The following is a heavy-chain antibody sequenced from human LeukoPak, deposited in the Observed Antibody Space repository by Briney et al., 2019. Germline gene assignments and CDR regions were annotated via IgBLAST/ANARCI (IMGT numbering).Heavy chain of an antibody. Sequence: SVKVSCKASGGTFSSYAISWVRQAPGQGLEWMGGIIPIFGTANYAQKFQGRVTITADESTSTAYMELSSLRSEDTAVYYCYSGSYYVADFDYWAREPWSPSPQ. CDR3: YSGSYYVADFDY. D-gene: IGHD1-26*01. V-gene: IGHV1-69*13. CDR2: IIPIFGTA. CDR1: GGTFSSYA. J-gene: IGHJ4*02.